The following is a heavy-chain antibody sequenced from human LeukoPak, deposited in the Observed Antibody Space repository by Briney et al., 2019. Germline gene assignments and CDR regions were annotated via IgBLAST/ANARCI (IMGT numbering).Heavy chain of an antibody. CDR1: GYTFTSYD. J-gene: IGHJ3*02. CDR3: ARPYPRLDDAFDI. V-gene: IGHV1-8*01. CDR2: MNPNSGNT. Sequence: ASVKVSCKASGYTFTSYDINWVRQATGQGLEWMGWMNPNSGNTGYAQKSQGRVTMTRNTSISTAYMELSSLRSEDTAVYYCARPYPRLDDAFDIWGQGTMVTVSS. D-gene: IGHD3-16*01.